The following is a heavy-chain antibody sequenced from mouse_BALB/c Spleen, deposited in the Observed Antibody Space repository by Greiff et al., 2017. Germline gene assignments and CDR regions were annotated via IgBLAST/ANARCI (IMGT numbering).Heavy chain of an antibody. Sequence: VQLQQSGPGLVQPSQSLSITCTVSGFSLTSYGVHWVRQSPGKGLEWLGVIWSGGSTDYNAAFISRLSISKDNSKSQVFFKMNSLQANDTAIYYCARRGTTVYYYAMDYWGQGTSVTVSS. D-gene: IGHD1-1*01. CDR3: ARRGTTVYYYAMDY. CDR1: GFSLTSYG. CDR2: IWSGGST. V-gene: IGHV2-2*02. J-gene: IGHJ4*01.